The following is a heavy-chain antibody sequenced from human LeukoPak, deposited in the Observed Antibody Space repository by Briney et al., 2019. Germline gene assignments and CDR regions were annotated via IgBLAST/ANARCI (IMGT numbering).Heavy chain of an antibody. CDR1: GFIFNNYA. CDR2: ISGSGGST. J-gene: IGHJ6*02. D-gene: IGHD3-3*01. Sequence: QTGGSLRLSCAASGFIFNNYAMSWVRQAPGKGLEWVSAISGSGGSTYYADSVKGRFTISRDNSKNTLYLQMNSLRAEDTAVYYCAKGTGYDFWSGYLLYYGMDVWGQGTTVTVSS. CDR3: AKGTGYDFWSGYLLYYGMDV. V-gene: IGHV3-23*01.